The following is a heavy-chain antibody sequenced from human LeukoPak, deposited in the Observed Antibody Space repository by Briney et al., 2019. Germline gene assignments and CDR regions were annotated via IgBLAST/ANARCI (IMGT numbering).Heavy chain of an antibody. Sequence: PSETLSLTCTVSGGSISSYYWSWVRQPPGKGLEWIGYIYYSGSINNNPSLKSRVTISVDTSKTQFSLKLRSVTAADTAVYYCARYSGSYSGFDYWGQGTLVTVSS. CDR1: GGSISSYY. D-gene: IGHD1-26*01. CDR2: IYYSGSI. J-gene: IGHJ4*02. V-gene: IGHV4-59*08. CDR3: ARYSGSYSGFDY.